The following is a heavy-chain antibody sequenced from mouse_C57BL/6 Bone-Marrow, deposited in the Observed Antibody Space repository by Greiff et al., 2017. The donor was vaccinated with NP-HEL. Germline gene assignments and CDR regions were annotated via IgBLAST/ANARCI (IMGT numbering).Heavy chain of an antibody. CDR2: INPNNGGT. V-gene: IGHV1-22*01. Sequence: EVQLQESGPELVKPGASVKMSCKASGYTFTDYNMHWVKQSHGKSLEWIGYINPNNGGTSYNQKFKGKATLTVNKSSSTAYMELRSLTSEDSAVYYCARDYDYVYAMDYWGQGTSVTVSS. D-gene: IGHD2-4*01. CDR1: GYTFTDYN. J-gene: IGHJ4*01. CDR3: ARDYDYVYAMDY.